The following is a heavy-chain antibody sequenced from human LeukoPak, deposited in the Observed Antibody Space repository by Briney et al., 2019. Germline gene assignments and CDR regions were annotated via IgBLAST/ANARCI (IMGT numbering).Heavy chain of an antibody. Sequence: GESLRLSCAASGFTFSSNWMHWVRQTPGKGLLWVSWINIDGTTTTYADSVKGRFTISRDNAKNTLYLQMSSLRGEDTAVYYCARDSYGMDVWGHGTTVTVSS. D-gene: IGHD3-10*01. J-gene: IGHJ6*02. CDR3: ARDSYGMDV. CDR2: INIDGTTT. CDR1: GFTFSSNW. V-gene: IGHV3-74*01.